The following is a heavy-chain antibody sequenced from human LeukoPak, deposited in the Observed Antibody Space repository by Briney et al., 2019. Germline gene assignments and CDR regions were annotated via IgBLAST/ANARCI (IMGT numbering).Heavy chain of an antibody. D-gene: IGHD5-12*01. Sequence: SETLSLTCTVSGVSISSYYWIWIRQPPGKGLEWIGYIYYSGSANYNPSLKSRVTISVDTSKNQFSLKLTSVTAADTALYYSARQGWLRTNSMDVWGKGTTVTVSS. CDR3: ARQGWLRTNSMDV. CDR2: IYYSGSA. J-gene: IGHJ6*03. V-gene: IGHV4-59*08. CDR1: GVSISSYY.